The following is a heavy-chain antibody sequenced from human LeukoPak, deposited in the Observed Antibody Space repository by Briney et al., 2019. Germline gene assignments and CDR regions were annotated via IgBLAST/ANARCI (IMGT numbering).Heavy chain of an antibody. J-gene: IGHJ4*02. CDR1: GGSFRGHC. D-gene: IGHD5-12*01. CDR2: INHSGGT. V-gene: IGHV4-34*01. Sequence: SETLSLTCALYGGSFRGHCRSWVRQPPGKGLEWVGEINHSGGTFYNPSLKSRITISMDTSKNQFSLNLYSVTAADTAVYFCTTTPRSGYDHAYWGQGTLVTVSS. CDR3: TTTPRSGYDHAY.